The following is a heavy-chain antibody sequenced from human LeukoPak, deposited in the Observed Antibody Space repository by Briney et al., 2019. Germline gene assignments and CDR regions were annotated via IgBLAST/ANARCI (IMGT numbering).Heavy chain of an antibody. D-gene: IGHD5-18*01. V-gene: IGHV3-23*01. CDR1: GFTFSSYA. CDR3: AYQRGYSYAALRDY. Sequence: GGSLRLSCAASGFTFSSYAMSWVRQAPGKGLEWVSAISGSGGSTYYADSVKGRFTISRDNSKNTLYLQMNSLRAEDTAVYYCAYQRGYSYAALRDYWGQGTLVTVSS. CDR2: ISGSGGST. J-gene: IGHJ4*02.